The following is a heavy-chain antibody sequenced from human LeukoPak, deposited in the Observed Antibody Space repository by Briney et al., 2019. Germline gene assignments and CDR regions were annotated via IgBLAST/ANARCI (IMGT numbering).Heavy chain of an antibody. D-gene: IGHD1-26*01. CDR2: INPSGGST. Sequence: ASVKVSCKASGYTFTSYYMHWVRQAPGQGLEWMGIINPSGGSTSYAQKFQGRVTMTRDTSTSTVHMELSSLRSEDTAVYYCAREGQVGATVGPYFDYWGQGTLVTVSS. J-gene: IGHJ4*02. CDR1: GYTFTSYY. V-gene: IGHV1-46*01. CDR3: AREGQVGATVGPYFDY.